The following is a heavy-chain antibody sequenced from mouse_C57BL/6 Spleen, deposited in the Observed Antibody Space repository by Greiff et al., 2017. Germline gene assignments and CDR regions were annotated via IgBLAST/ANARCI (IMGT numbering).Heavy chain of an antibody. CDR2: IYPGNSDT. V-gene: IGHV1-5*01. Sequence: VQLQQSGTVLARPGASVKMSCKTSGYTFTSYWMHWVKQRPGQGLEWIGAIYPGNSDTSYNQQFKGKAKLTAVPSASTAYMELSSLTNEDSAVYYCTKITTVVAPAMDYWGQGTSVTVSS. CDR1: GYTFTSYW. CDR3: TKITTVVAPAMDY. J-gene: IGHJ4*01. D-gene: IGHD1-1*01.